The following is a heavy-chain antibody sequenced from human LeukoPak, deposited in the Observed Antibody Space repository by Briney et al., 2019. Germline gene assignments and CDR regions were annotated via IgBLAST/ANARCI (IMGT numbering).Heavy chain of an antibody. Sequence: GGTLRLPCAASGFTFSDYYTSWIRQAPGKGLEWVSYISSSGSTIYYADSVKGRFTISRDNAKNSLSLQMNSLRAEDTSVYYCARDRNGDFWSTYYTGYFDYWGQGTLVTVSS. D-gene: IGHD3-3*01. CDR2: ISSSGSTI. J-gene: IGHJ4*02. CDR3: ARDRNGDFWSTYYTGYFDY. V-gene: IGHV3-11*04. CDR1: GFTFSDYY.